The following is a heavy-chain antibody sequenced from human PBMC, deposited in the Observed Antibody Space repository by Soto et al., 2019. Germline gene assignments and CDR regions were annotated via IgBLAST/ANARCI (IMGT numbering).Heavy chain of an antibody. D-gene: IGHD5-12*01. CDR3: VREAYIGYGHATDH. CDR1: GGSIRGYY. Sequence: SETRSLTCTVSGGSIRGYYWSWIRQPAWKVLEWIGYIYSSGTTNHNPSLQSRVTISVDTSKNQFFLRLTSVTAADTAVYYCVREAYIGYGHATDHWGPATLVTVSS. CDR2: IYSSGTT. J-gene: IGHJ4*02. V-gene: IGHV4-59*01.